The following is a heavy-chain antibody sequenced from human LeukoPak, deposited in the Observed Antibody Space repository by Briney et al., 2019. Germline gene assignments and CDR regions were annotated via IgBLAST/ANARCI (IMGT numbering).Heavy chain of an antibody. J-gene: IGHJ2*01. V-gene: IGHV4-61*05. CDR2: IYYSGST. Sequence: SETLSLTCTVSGGSISSSSYYWSWIRQPPGKGLEWIGYIYYSGSTNYNPSLKSRVTISVDTSKNQFSLKLSSVTAADTAVYYCARSIAAPRTGWYFDLWGRGTLVTVSS. D-gene: IGHD6-13*01. CDR1: GGSISSSSYY. CDR3: ARSIAAPRTGWYFDL.